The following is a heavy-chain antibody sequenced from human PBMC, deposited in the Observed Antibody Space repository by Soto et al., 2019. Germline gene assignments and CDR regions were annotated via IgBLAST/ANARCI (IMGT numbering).Heavy chain of an antibody. Sequence: QVQLVESGGGVVQPGRSLRLSCAASGFTFSSYGMHWVRQAPGKGLEWVAVIWYDGSNKYYADSVKGRFTISRDNSKNTLYLQMNSLRAEDTAVYYCARDGGSIAVTQNFDYWGQGTLVTVSS. CDR3: ARDGGSIAVTQNFDY. D-gene: IGHD6-19*01. V-gene: IGHV3-33*01. CDR1: GFTFSSYG. CDR2: IWYDGSNK. J-gene: IGHJ4*02.